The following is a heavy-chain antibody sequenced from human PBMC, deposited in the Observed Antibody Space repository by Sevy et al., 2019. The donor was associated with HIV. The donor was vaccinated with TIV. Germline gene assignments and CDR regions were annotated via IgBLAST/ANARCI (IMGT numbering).Heavy chain of an antibody. J-gene: IGHJ4*02. CDR3: ARDFCSGGSCYSAFVY. Sequence: ASVKVSCKASGYTFNNYIMYWVRQTPGQSLECVGWVNTRTGDTKYSQKFQGRASISSDTSASTTYMEFNTLRSEDTDVYYCARDFCSGGSCYSAFVYWGQGTLVTVSS. CDR2: VNTRTGDT. D-gene: IGHD2-15*01. V-gene: IGHV1-3*04. CDR1: GYTFNNYI.